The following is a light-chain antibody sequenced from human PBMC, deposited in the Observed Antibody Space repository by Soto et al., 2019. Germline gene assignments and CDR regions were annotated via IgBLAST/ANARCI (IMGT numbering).Light chain of an antibody. CDR2: GVY. CDR3: QQYDTSPRT. J-gene: IGKJ1*01. V-gene: IGKV3-20*01. CDR1: QSVSSSY. Sequence: EVVMTQATATRSVSPGERVNLSCRVSQSVSSSYLAWYQQKPGQAPRLLISGVYSRAAGIPARFSGSGSGTDFTLTISRLEPEDFAVYYCQQYDTSPRTFGQGTKVDIK.